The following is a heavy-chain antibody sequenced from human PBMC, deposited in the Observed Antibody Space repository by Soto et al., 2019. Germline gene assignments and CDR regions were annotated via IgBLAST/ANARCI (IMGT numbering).Heavy chain of an antibody. CDR1: GGSISSGGYS. J-gene: IGHJ4*02. V-gene: IGHV4-30-2*01. CDR2: IYHSGST. Sequence: PSETLSLTCAVSGGSISSGGYSWSWIRQPPGKGLEWIGYIYHSGSTYYNPSLKSRVTISVDRSKNQFSLKLSSVTAADTAVYYCARAPFLEDGSGSYYPMVGYYFDYWGQGTLVTVSS. D-gene: IGHD3-10*01. CDR3: ARAPFLEDGSGSYYPMVGYYFDY.